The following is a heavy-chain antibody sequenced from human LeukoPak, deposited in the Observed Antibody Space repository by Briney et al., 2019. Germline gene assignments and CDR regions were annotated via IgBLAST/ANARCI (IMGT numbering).Heavy chain of an antibody. CDR1: GYSISGGYY. CDR2: VSHSGST. CDR3: ARDPSHTSGPLGY. J-gene: IGHJ4*02. V-gene: IGHV4-38-2*02. D-gene: IGHD2-15*01. Sequence: SETLSLTCTVSGYSISGGYYWGWIRQPPGKGLEWIGSVSHSGSTYYNSSLKSRVTISVDTSKNQFSLKLTSVTAADTAVYYCARDPSHTSGPLGYWGQGTLVIVSS.